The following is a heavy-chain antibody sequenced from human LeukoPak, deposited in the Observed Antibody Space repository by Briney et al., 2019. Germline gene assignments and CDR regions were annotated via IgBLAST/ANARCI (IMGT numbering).Heavy chain of an antibody. CDR1: GFTFSSYS. CDR2: ISSSSSYI. V-gene: IGHV3-21*01. Sequence: GGSLRLSCAASGFTFSSYSMNWVRQAPGKGLEWVSSISSSSSYIYYADSVKGRFTISRDNAKNSLYLQMNSLRAEDTAVYYCARDRVLGYDILTGYPDYYYGMDVWGQGTTVTVSS. J-gene: IGHJ6*02. D-gene: IGHD3-9*01. CDR3: ARDRVLGYDILTGYPDYYYGMDV.